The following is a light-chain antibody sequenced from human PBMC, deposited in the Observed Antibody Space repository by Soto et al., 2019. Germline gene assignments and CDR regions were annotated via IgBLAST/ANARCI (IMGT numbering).Light chain of an antibody. CDR1: QSVSASY. V-gene: IGKV3-20*01. Sequence: EIVMTQSPATLSVSPGERATLSCRASQSVSASYLAWYQQKPGQAPRLLMYGASRRATGIPDRFSGSGSGTDFTLTISRLEPEDFAVYYCQQYGSSPLTFGGGTKVDIK. J-gene: IGKJ4*01. CDR2: GAS. CDR3: QQYGSSPLT.